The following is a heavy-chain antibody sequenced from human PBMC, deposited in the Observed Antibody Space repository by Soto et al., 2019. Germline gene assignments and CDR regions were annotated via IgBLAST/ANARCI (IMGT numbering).Heavy chain of an antibody. Sequence: SETLSLTCAVYGGSFSGYYWSWIRQPPGKGLEWIGEINHSGSTNYNPSLKSRVTISVDTSKNQFSLKLSSVTAADTAVYYCAVWVGYSSSWHRRYYFDYWGQGTLVTVSS. CDR2: INHSGST. V-gene: IGHV4-34*01. J-gene: IGHJ4*02. CDR3: AVWVGYSSSWHRRYYFDY. D-gene: IGHD6-13*01. CDR1: GGSFSGYY.